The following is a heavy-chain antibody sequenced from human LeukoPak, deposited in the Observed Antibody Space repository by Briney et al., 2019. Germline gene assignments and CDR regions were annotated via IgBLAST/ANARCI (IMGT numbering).Heavy chain of an antibody. CDR1: GYTFTGYY. V-gene: IGHV1-2*02. Sequence: ASVKVSCKASGYTFTGYYMHWVRQAPGQGLEWMGWINPNSGGTNYAQKFQGRVTMTRDTSISTAYMELSRLRSDDTAVYYCARDQYDFWSGYSFDYWGQGTLSPSPQ. CDR3: ARDQYDFWSGYSFDY. D-gene: IGHD3-3*01. CDR2: INPNSGGT. J-gene: IGHJ4*02.